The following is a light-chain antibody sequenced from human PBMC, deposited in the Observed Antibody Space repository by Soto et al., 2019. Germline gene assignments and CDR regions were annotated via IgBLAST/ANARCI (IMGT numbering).Light chain of an antibody. Sequence: QSVLTQPPSASGTPGQRVSISCSGSSTNIGRNSISWYQNLPGTAPKLLIYTNNQRPSGVPARFSGSKSGTSASLAISGLQLEDEAVFNFAAGVYILGGWVFGGGTKVTVL. V-gene: IGLV1-44*01. CDR2: TNN. CDR1: STNIGRNS. CDR3: AAGVYILGGWV. J-gene: IGLJ3*02.